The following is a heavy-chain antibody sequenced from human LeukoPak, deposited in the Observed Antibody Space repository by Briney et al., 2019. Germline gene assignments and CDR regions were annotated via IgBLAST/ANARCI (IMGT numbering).Heavy chain of an antibody. CDR3: ATGIAAADSFDY. V-gene: IGHV4-4*02. CDR1: SGSISSSNW. D-gene: IGHD6-13*01. Sequence: SETLSLTCAVSSGSISSSNWWSWVRQPPGKGLEWIGEIYHSGSTNYNPSLKSRVTISVDKSKNQFSLKLSSVTAADTAVYYCATGIAAADSFDYWGQGTLVTVSS. CDR2: IYHSGST. J-gene: IGHJ4*02.